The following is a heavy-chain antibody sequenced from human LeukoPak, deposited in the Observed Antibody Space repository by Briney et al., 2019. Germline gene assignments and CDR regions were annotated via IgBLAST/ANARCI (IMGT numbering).Heavy chain of an antibody. Sequence: PSETLSLTCNVSGASISANGYYCTWIRQPAGKGLEWIGRIYTDGITNYSPSLRSRVTISVDKSKNQFSLKLNSMTAADTAVYYCARFAFSSLRLDYWGQGALVIVSS. CDR3: ARFAFSSLRLDY. V-gene: IGHV4-61*02. CDR1: GASISANGYY. CDR2: IYTDGIT. D-gene: IGHD3-16*01. J-gene: IGHJ4*02.